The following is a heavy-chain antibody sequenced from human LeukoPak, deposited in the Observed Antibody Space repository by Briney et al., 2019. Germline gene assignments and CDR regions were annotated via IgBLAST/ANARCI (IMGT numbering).Heavy chain of an antibody. J-gene: IGHJ4*02. CDR1: GFTFSNYA. D-gene: IGHD2-15*01. Sequence: GGSLRLSCAASGFTFSNYAMNWVRQAPGKGLEWVSVIYSGGFTYYADSVKGRFTISRDNSKNTLYLQMNSLRAEDTAVYYCVRANGYCSGGSCPGYWGQGTLVTVSS. CDR2: IYSGGFT. V-gene: IGHV3-66*01. CDR3: VRANGYCSGGSCPGY.